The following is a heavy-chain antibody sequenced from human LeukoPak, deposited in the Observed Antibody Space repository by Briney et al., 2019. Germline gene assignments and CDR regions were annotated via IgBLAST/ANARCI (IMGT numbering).Heavy chain of an antibody. D-gene: IGHD3-10*01. Sequence: SVKVSCKASGATFSSYAISWVRQAPGQGLEWMGGIIPIFGTANYAQKFQGRVTITTDESTSTAYMELSSLRSEDTAVYYCASMSSDGSAERGYYYYYMDVWGKGTTVTVSS. J-gene: IGHJ6*03. CDR3: ASMSSDGSAERGYYYYYMDV. V-gene: IGHV1-69*05. CDR2: IIPIFGTA. CDR1: GATFSSYA.